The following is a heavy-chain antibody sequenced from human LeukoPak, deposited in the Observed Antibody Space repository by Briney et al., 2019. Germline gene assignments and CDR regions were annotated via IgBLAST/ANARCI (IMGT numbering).Heavy chain of an antibody. CDR3: ARAEMTYYYDSSGYDAFDI. CDR1: GDSVSSNSAA. J-gene: IGHJ3*02. D-gene: IGHD3-22*01. Sequence: QTLSLTCAISGDSVSSNSAAWNWIRQSPSRGLEWLGRTYYRSKWYNDYAVSVKSRITINPDTSKNQFSLQLDSVTPEDTAVYYCARAEMTYYYDSSGYDAFDIWGQGTMVTVSS. CDR2: TYYRSKWYN. V-gene: IGHV6-1*01.